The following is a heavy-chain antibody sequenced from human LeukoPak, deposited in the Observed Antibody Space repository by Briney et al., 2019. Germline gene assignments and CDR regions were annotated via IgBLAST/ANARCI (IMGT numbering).Heavy chain of an antibody. V-gene: IGHV3-11*05. D-gene: IGHD1-26*01. CDR2: ITGSTSFT. CDR1: GFTLSEYY. CDR3: ARVSGSYVFDY. J-gene: IGHJ4*02. Sequence: GGSLRLSCAASGFTLSEYYMSWIRQAPGKGLEWVSYITGSTSFTNYADSVKGRFTISRDNAKNSLYLQINSLRAEDTAVYYCARVSGSYVFDYWGQGALVTVSS.